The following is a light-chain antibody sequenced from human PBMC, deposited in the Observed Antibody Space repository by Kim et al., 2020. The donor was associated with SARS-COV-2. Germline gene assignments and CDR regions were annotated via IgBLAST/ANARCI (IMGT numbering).Light chain of an antibody. CDR1: NSNIGSNY. CDR2: RNS. Sequence: GQRVTISGSGSNSNIGSNYVYWYQQLPGTAPKLLIYRNSQRPSGVPDRFSGSKSGTSASLAISGLRSEDEADYYCATWDDSLSGWVFGGGTQLTVL. CDR3: ATWDDSLSGWV. V-gene: IGLV1-47*01. J-gene: IGLJ3*02.